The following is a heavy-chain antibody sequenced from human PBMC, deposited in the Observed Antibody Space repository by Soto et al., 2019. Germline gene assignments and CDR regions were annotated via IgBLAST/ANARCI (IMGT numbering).Heavy chain of an antibody. J-gene: IGHJ4*02. CDR2: IYYSGST. Sequence: XETLSLTCTVSGGSISSYYWSWIRQPPGKGLEWIGYIYYSGSTNYNPSLKSRVTISVDTSKNQFSLKLSSVTAADTAVYYCARARSSEWLAYFDYWGQGTLVTVSS. D-gene: IGHD6-19*01. CDR1: GGSISSYY. V-gene: IGHV4-59*01. CDR3: ARARSSEWLAYFDY.